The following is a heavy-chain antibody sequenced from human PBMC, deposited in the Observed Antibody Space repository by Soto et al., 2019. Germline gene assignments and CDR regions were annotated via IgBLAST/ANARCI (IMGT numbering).Heavy chain of an antibody. CDR3: AKALGELSPESYDY. CDR2: ISYDGSDK. J-gene: IGHJ4*02. Sequence: QVQLVESGGGVVQPGRSLRLSCAASSFTFSSYAMHWVRQAPGKGLEWVAVISYDGSDKNYADSVKGRFTISRDNSKNTLNLQMNSLRADDTAVYYCAKALGELSPESYDYWGQGTLITVSS. CDR1: SFTFSSYA. V-gene: IGHV3-30*18. D-gene: IGHD3-16*02.